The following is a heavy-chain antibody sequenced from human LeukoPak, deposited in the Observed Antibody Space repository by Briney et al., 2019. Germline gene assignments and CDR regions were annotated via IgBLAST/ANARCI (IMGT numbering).Heavy chain of an antibody. D-gene: IGHD5-18*01. CDR3: ATVGYSYGLDAFDI. V-gene: IGHV4-38-2*02. Sequence: SETLSLTCTVSGYSISSGYYWGWIRQPPGKGLEWIGSIYHSGSTYHNPSLKSRVTISVDTSKNQFSLKLSSVTAADTAVYYCATVGYSYGLDAFDIWGQGTMVTVSS. CDR1: GYSISSGYY. CDR2: IYHSGST. J-gene: IGHJ3*02.